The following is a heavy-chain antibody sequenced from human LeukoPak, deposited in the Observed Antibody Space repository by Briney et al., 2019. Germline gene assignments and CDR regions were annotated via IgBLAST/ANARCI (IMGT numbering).Heavy chain of an antibody. CDR1: GGTFVNYA. Sequence: SVKVSCKASGGTFVNYAITWARQAPGQGLEWMGRIIPILGITNYAQKFQGRVTITADKSTSTAYMELSSLRSEDTALYYCARLYCSGDSCYSAWGYFQYWGQGTLVTVSS. V-gene: IGHV1-69*04. J-gene: IGHJ1*01. CDR3: ARLYCSGDSCYSAWGYFQY. D-gene: IGHD2-15*01. CDR2: IIPILGIT.